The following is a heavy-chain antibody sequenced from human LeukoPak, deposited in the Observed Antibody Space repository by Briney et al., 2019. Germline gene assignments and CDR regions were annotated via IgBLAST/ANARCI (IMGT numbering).Heavy chain of an antibody. CDR3: ARSAGHFDY. J-gene: IGHJ4*02. Sequence: SQTPSLTCALSGDSFSSNSAAWNWIRQSPSRGLEWLRRTYYRSKWYNDYTLSVKSRITINPDTSKNQFSLQLNSVTPEDMAVYYCARSAGHFDYWGQGTLVTVSS. V-gene: IGHV6-1*01. CDR1: GDSFSSNSAA. CDR2: TYYRSKWYN.